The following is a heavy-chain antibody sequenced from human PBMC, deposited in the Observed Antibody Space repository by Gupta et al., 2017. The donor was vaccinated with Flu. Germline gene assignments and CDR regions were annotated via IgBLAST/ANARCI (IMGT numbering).Heavy chain of an antibody. CDR3: ARHVPWGFLEWLSHFDY. Sequence: QLQLQESGPGLVKPSETLSLTCTVSGGSISRSSYYWGWIRQPPGKGLEWIGSIYYSGSTYYNPSLKSRVTISVDTSKNQFSLKLSSVTAADTAVYYCARHVPWGFLEWLSHFDYWGQGTLVTVSS. CDR1: GGSISRSSYY. V-gene: IGHV4-39*01. J-gene: IGHJ4*02. CDR2: IYYSGST. D-gene: IGHD3-3*01.